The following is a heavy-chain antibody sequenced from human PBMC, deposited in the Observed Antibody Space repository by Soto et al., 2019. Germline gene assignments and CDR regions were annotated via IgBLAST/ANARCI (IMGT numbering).Heavy chain of an antibody. J-gene: IGHJ5*02. CDR3: AKEKISTSCCNWFDP. Sequence: GGSLRLSCAASGFTFSDYSMSWIRQAPGKGLEWVSYISSSSSYTNYADSVKGRFTISRDNSKNTLYLQMNSLRAEDTAVYYCAKEKISTSCCNWFDPWGQGTLVTVSS. D-gene: IGHD2-2*01. V-gene: IGHV3-11*05. CDR1: GFTFSDYS. CDR2: ISSSSSYT.